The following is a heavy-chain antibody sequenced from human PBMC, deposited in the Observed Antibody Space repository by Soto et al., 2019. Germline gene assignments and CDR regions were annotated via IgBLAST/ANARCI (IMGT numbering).Heavy chain of an antibody. D-gene: IGHD4-17*01. CDR2: IYYSGST. CDR1: GGSISSYG. V-gene: IGHV4-59*01. J-gene: IGHJ4*02. Sequence: SETLSLTCTVSGGSISSYGWSWIRQPPGKGLEWIGYIYYSGSTNYNPSLKSRVTISVDTSKNQFSLKLSSVTAADTAVYYCAREVYGDYAPHFDYWGQGTLVTVSS. CDR3: AREVYGDYAPHFDY.